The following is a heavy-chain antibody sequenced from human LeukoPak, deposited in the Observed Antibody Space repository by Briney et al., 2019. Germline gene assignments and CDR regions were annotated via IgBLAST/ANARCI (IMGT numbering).Heavy chain of an antibody. CDR3: AKEWGYYYDSSGYSNWFDP. J-gene: IGHJ5*02. CDR1: GFTFSSYG. CDR2: ISGSGGST. Sequence: PGGSLRLSCAASGFTFSSYGMSWVRQAPGKGLEWVSAISGSGGSTYYADSVKGRFTISRDNSKNTLYLQMNSLRAEDTAVYYCAKEWGYYYDSSGYSNWFDPWGQGTLVTVSS. D-gene: IGHD3-22*01. V-gene: IGHV3-23*01.